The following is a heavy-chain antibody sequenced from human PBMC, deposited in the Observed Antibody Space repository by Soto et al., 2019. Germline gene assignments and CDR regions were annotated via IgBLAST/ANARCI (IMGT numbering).Heavy chain of an antibody. CDR3: ARGRRNYDFWSGYPYNWLDP. CDR1: GGSFSGYY. D-gene: IGHD3-3*01. J-gene: IGHJ5*02. V-gene: IGHV4-34*01. Sequence: SETLSLTCAVYGGSFSGYYWSWIRQPPGKGLEWIGEINHSGSTNYNPSLKSRVTISVDTSKNQFSLKLSSVTAADTAVYYCARGRRNYDFWSGYPYNWLDPWGQGTLVTVSS. CDR2: INHSGST.